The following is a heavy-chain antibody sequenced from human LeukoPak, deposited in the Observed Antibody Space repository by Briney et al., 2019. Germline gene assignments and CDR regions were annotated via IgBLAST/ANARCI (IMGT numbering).Heavy chain of an antibody. CDR2: INPNSGGT. V-gene: IGHV1-2*02. J-gene: IGHJ5*02. CDR3: ARTEQQLVNIYNWFDP. CDR1: GYTFTGYY. Sequence: ASVKVSCKASGYTFTGYYMHWVRQAPGQGLEWMGWINPNSGGTNYAQKFQGRVTMTRDTSISTAYMELSRLRSDDTAVYYCARTEQQLVNIYNWFDPWGQGSPVTVSS. D-gene: IGHD6-13*01.